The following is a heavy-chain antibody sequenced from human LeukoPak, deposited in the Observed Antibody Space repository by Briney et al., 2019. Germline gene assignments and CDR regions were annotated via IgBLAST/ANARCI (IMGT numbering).Heavy chain of an antibody. D-gene: IGHD3-22*01. Sequence: PGGSLRLSCAASGFTVSDNYMSWVRQAPGKGLEWVSVIYSGGTTYSADSVKGRFTVSRDNSKNTVYLQMNSLRVEDTAVYYCARHDSWAGWFYPWGQGTLVTVSS. J-gene: IGHJ5*02. CDR3: ARHDSWAGWFYP. CDR2: IYSGGTT. CDR1: GFTVSDNY. V-gene: IGHV3-53*01.